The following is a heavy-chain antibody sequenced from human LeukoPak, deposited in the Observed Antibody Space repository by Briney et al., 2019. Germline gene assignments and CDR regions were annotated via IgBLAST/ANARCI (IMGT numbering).Heavy chain of an antibody. CDR1: GGSISSGTSS. Sequence: SQTLSLTCTVSGGSISSGTSSWSWIRQHPGKGLEWLGYIFDSGYSYYNPSIKSRLSMSVDTSKNRFSLTLSSVTAADTAIYYCAKTNTPDNWFDPWGQGTLVTVSS. V-gene: IGHV4-31*03. CDR2: IFDSGYS. CDR3: AKTNTPDNWFDP. J-gene: IGHJ5*02.